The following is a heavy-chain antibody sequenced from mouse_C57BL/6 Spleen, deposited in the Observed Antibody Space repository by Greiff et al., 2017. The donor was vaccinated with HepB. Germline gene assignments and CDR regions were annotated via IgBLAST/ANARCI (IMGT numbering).Heavy chain of an antibody. Sequence: QVQLQQPGAELVKPGASVKLSCKASGYTFTSYWMKWVKQRPGQGLEWIGEIDPSDSYTNYNQKFKGKATLTVDTSSSTAYMQLSSLTSEDSAVYYCARKLRGYFDVWGTGTTVTVSS. V-gene: IGHV1-50*01. CDR3: ARKLRGYFDV. J-gene: IGHJ1*03. CDR1: GYTFTSYW. D-gene: IGHD1-1*01. CDR2: IDPSDSYT.